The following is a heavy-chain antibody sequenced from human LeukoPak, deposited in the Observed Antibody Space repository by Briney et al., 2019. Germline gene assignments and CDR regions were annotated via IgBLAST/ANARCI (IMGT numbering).Heavy chain of an antibody. D-gene: IGHD4-17*01. CDR2: NYYGGSA. CDR3: ARGDYGDSHY. J-gene: IGHJ4*02. V-gene: IGHV4-59*01. Sequence: PSETLSLTCTVSGGSISSYYWSWIRQPPGKGLEWIGYNYYGGSANYNPSLKSRVTISVNASKNQFSLKLSSVTAAGTAVYYCARGDYGDSHYWGQGTLVTVSS. CDR1: GGSISSYY.